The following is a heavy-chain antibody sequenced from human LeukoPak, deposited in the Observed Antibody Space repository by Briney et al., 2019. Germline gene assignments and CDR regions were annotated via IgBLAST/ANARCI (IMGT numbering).Heavy chain of an antibody. Sequence: GGSLRLSCAASGFTFSSYSMNWVRQAPGKGLEWVSSISSSSSYIYYADSVKGRFTISRDNAKNSLYLQMNSLRAEDTAVYYCARGGLGYCSSTSCYTNAFDIWGQGTMVTVSS. D-gene: IGHD2-2*02. CDR3: ARGGLGYCSSTSCYTNAFDI. J-gene: IGHJ3*02. CDR1: GFTFSSYS. V-gene: IGHV3-21*01. CDR2: ISSSSSYI.